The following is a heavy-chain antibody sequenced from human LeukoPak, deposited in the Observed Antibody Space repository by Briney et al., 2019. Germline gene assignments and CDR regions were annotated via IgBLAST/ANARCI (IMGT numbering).Heavy chain of an antibody. Sequence: SETLSLTCSVSGGSISSFYWSWIRQPPGKGLEWIGYVYYSGSINYNPSLKGRVTISVDTSKNQVPLKLTSVTAADTAVYYCARYVWGSYPTFEDYWGQGTLVTVSS. CDR1: GGSISSFY. J-gene: IGHJ4*02. V-gene: IGHV4-59*01. CDR2: VYYSGSI. CDR3: ARYVWGSYPTFEDY. D-gene: IGHD3-16*02.